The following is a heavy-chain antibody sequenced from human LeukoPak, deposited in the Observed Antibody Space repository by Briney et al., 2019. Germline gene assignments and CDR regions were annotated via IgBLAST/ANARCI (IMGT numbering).Heavy chain of an antibody. D-gene: IGHD3-10*02. J-gene: IGHJ6*04. CDR3: AELGITMIGGV. CDR2: IRHDGNKK. CDR1: GFTFSDYG. V-gene: IGHV3-30*02. Sequence: AGGSLRLSCGASGFTFSDYGMLWVRQAPGKGLDWVAFIRHDGNKKLYADSVKGRFTISRDNAKNSLYLQMNSLRAEDTAVYYCAELGITMIGGVWGKGTTVTISS.